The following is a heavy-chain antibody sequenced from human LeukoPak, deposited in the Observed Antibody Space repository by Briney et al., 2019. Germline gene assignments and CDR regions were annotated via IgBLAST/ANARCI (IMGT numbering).Heavy chain of an antibody. CDR1: GFTFNSYS. J-gene: IGHJ4*02. D-gene: IGHD6-19*01. CDR2: ISSSSSYI. CDR3: ARSMSVAPDY. V-gene: IGHV3-21*01. Sequence: GGSLRLSCAASGFTFNSYSMNWVRQAPWKGLEWVSSISSSSSYIYYADSVKGRFTISRDNAKNSLYLQMNSLRAEDTAVYYCARSMSVAPDYWGQGTLVTVSS.